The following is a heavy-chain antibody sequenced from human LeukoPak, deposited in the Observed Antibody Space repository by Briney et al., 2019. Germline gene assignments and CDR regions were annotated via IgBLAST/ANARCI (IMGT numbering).Heavy chain of an antibody. CDR3: ATPYYYDSSGYSGLDAFDI. CDR2: IYPGDSDT. D-gene: IGHD3-22*01. CDR1: GYRFTSYW. J-gene: IGHJ3*02. Sequence: GESLKISCKGSGYRFTSYWIGWVRQMPGKGLEWMGIIYPGDSDTRYSPSFQGQVTISADKSISTAYLQWSSLKASDTAMYYCATPYYYDSSGYSGLDAFDIWGQGTMVTVSS. V-gene: IGHV5-51*01.